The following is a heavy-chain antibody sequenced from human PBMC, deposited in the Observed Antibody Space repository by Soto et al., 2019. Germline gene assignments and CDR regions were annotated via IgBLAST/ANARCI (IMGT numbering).Heavy chain of an antibody. CDR2: IYYSGST. CDR3: ARGSGYCSSTSCYRGYPKNNYDGMDV. J-gene: IGHJ6*02. V-gene: IGHV4-31*03. CDR1: GGSISSGGYY. Sequence: PSETLSLTCTVSGGSISSGGYYWSWIRQHPGKGLEWIGYIYYSGSTYYNPSLKSRVTISVDTSKNRFSLKLSSVTAADTAVYYCARGSGYCSSTSCYRGYPKNNYDGMDVWGQGTPVTVSS. D-gene: IGHD2-2*02.